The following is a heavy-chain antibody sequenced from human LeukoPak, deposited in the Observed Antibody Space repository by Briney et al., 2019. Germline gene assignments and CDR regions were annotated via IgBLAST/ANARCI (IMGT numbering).Heavy chain of an antibody. CDR2: INHSGRT. D-gene: IGHD3-10*01. J-gene: IGHJ4*02. CDR1: GGSFSGYY. V-gene: IGHV4-34*01. CDR3: ARGVGFVKIDY. Sequence: SETLSLTCAVYGGSFSGYYWSWIRQPPGQGLEWIGEINHSGRTNYNPSLKSRVTISVDTSKNQFSLKLRSVTAADTAVYYCARGVGFVKIDYWGQGTLVTVSS.